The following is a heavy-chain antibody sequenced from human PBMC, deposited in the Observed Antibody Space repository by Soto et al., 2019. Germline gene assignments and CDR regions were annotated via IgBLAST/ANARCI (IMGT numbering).Heavy chain of an antibody. CDR2: IYWDDDK. V-gene: IGHV2-5*02. Sequence: QITLKESGPTLVKPTQTLTLTCTFSGFSLSTNEVGVGWIRQSQGKALEWLALIYWDDDKRYSPSLKSRLTITKDTSKNQVVLTMTNMDPVDTATYYCAHRISGDYVRWFDPWGQGTLVTVSS. D-gene: IGHD4-17*01. CDR3: AHRISGDYVRWFDP. J-gene: IGHJ5*02. CDR1: GFSLSTNEVG.